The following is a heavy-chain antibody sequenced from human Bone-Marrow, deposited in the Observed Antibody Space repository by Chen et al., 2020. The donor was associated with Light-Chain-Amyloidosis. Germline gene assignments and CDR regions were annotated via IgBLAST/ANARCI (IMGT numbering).Heavy chain of an antibody. Sequence: EVQLEQSGPEVKKPGESLQISCKGSGYTFPNYWIGWVRQMPGKGLEWMGVIYPDDSDARYSPSFEGQVTISADKSIPTAYLQWRSLKASHTAMYYCARRRDGYNFDYWGQGTLVTVSS. CDR2: IYPDDSDA. V-gene: IGHV5-51*01. CDR3: ARRRDGYNFDY. CDR1: GYTFPNYW. J-gene: IGHJ4*02. D-gene: IGHD5-12*01.